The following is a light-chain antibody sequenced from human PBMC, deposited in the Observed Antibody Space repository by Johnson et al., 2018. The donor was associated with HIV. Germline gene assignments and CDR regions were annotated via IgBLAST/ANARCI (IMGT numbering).Light chain of an antibody. Sequence: QSVLTQPPSVSAAPGQKVTISCSGSSSNIGNNYVSWYQQLPGTAPRLLIYDNNKRPSGIPDRFSGSKYGTSATLGITGLQTGDEVDYYCGTWDSSLSAGVFGAGTNVTVL. CDR1: SSNIGNNY. V-gene: IGLV1-51*01. CDR3: GTWDSSLSAGV. CDR2: DNN. J-gene: IGLJ1*01.